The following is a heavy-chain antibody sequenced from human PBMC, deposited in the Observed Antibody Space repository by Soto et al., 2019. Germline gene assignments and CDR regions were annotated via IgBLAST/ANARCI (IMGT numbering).Heavy chain of an antibody. D-gene: IGHD3-22*01. J-gene: IGHJ4*02. CDR3: ARHNDYNYDSSGYDY. CDR2: IYYSGST. CDR1: GGSISSSSYY. Sequence: QLQLQESGPGLVKPSETLSLTCTVSGGSISSSSYYWGWIRQPPGKGLEWIGSIYYSGSTYYNPSLKSRVTISVDTSKNQFSLKLSSVTAADTAVYYCARHNDYNYDSSGYDYWGQGTLVTVSS. V-gene: IGHV4-39*01.